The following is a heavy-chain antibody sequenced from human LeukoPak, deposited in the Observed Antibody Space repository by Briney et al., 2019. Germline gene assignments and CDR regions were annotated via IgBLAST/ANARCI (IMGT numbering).Heavy chain of an antibody. J-gene: IGHJ4*02. Sequence: SGGSLRLSCAASGFTFSSYEMNWVRQAPGKGLEWVSYISSSGSTIYYADSVKGRFTISRDNAKNSLYLQMNSLRAEDTAVYYCARESLGTDCWGKGTLVTVSS. CDR3: ARESLGTDC. D-gene: IGHD1-1*01. CDR1: GFTFSSYE. V-gene: IGHV3-48*03. CDR2: ISSSGSTI.